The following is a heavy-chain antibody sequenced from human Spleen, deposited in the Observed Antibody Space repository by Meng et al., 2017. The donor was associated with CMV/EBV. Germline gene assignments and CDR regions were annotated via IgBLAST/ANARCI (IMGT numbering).Heavy chain of an antibody. J-gene: IGHJ4*02. CDR3: ARDRG. CDR2: ISYDGSNK. CDR1: GFTVSSNY. V-gene: IGHV3-30-3*01. Sequence: AQLVESGGGLVQPGGSLRLSCAASGFTVSSNYMSWVRQATGKGLEWVAVISYDGSNKYYADSVKGRFTISRDNSKNTLYLQMNSLRAEDTAVYYCARDRGWGQGTLVTVSS. D-gene: IGHD3-10*01.